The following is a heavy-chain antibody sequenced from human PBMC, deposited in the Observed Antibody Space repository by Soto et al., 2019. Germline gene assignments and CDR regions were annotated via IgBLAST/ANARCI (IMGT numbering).Heavy chain of an antibody. J-gene: IGHJ6*01. D-gene: IGHD1-26*01. Sequence: QVQLVESGGGVVQPGRSLRLSCAASGFTFSSYGMHWVRQAPGKGLEWVAVISYDGSNKYYADSVKGRFTISRDNSKNTLYLQMNSLRAEDTAVYYCAKDGATYYYYYYYGMDVW. CDR2: ISYDGSNK. V-gene: IGHV3-30*18. CDR1: GFTFSSYG. CDR3: AKDGATYYYYYYYGMDV.